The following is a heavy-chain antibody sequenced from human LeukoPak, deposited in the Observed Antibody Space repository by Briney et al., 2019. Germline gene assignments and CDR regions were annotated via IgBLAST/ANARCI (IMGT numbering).Heavy chain of an antibody. D-gene: IGHD2-2*01. CDR3: AREPGYCSSTICYPYWYFVL. CDR2: IYYSGST. Sequence: SETLSLTCTVSGGSISSSSDYWGWIRQPPGKGLEWIGSIYYSGSTYYNPSLKSRVTISVDTSKNQFSLKLSSVTAADTAVYYCAREPGYCSSTICYPYWYFVLGGRGTVVTVS. V-gene: IGHV4-39*07. J-gene: IGHJ2*01. CDR1: GGSISSSSDY.